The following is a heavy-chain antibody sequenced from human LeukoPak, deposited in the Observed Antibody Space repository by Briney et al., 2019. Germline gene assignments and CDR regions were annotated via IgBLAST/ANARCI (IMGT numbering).Heavy chain of an antibody. CDR3: ARGPLTEVAGTTWDS. D-gene: IGHD6-19*01. CDR2: IKQDGSEK. CDR1: GFTFSSYW. V-gene: IGHV3-7*03. Sequence: GGSLRLSCAASGFTFSSYWMSWVRQAPGKGLEWVANIKQDGSEKYYVDSVKGRFTISRDNAKNSLYLQMNSLRAEDTAVYFCARGPLTEVAGTTWDSWGRGTLVTVSS. J-gene: IGHJ4*02.